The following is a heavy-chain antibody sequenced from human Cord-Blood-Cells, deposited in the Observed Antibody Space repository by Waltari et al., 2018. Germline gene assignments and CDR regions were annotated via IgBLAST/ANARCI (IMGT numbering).Heavy chain of an antibody. D-gene: IGHD6-6*01. CDR1: GFTFDDFA. V-gene: IGHV3-9*01. CDR2: ISWNSGSI. J-gene: IGHJ3*02. CDR3: AKERHSSSSGAFDI. Sequence: EVQLVESGGGLVQPGRSLRLSCAASGFTFDDFAMHWVRQAPGKGLEWVSGISWNSGSIGYADSVKGRFTISRDNAKNSLYLQMNSLRAEDTALYYCAKERHSSSSGAFDIWGQGTMVTVSS.